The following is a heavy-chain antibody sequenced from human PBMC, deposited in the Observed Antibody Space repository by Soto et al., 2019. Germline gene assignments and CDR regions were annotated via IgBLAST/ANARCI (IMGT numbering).Heavy chain of an antibody. CDR1: GGSFSGYY. CDR2: INHSGNT. J-gene: IGHJ3*02. CDR3: ASLVDDFWSGYSPFPFDI. D-gene: IGHD3-3*01. V-gene: IGHV4-34*01. Sequence: PSETLSLTCAVYGGSFSGYYWSWIRQPPGKGLEWIGEINHSGNTNYNPSLKSRVTISVDTSKDQFSLKLSSVTAADTAVYYCASLVDDFWSGYSPFPFDIWGQGTMVTVSS.